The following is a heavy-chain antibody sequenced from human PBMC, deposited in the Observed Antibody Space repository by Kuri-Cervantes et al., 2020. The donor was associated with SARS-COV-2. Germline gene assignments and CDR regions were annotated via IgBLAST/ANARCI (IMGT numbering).Heavy chain of an antibody. J-gene: IGHJ4*02. CDR2: IITILGIP. D-gene: IGHD6-19*01. CDR1: GGTFGNYA. V-gene: IGHV1-69*10. Sequence: SVKVSCKASGGTFGNYAISWVRQAPGQGLEWMGGIITILGIPNYAQNFQGRVTITADTSTTTAYLELSGLKSEDTALYYCASDGVSGSLSLDFWGQGTLVTVSS. CDR3: ASDGVSGSLSLDF.